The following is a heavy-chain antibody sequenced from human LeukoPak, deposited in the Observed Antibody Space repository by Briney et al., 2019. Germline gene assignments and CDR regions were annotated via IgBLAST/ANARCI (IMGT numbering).Heavy chain of an antibody. V-gene: IGHV3-30*18. Sequence: QPGRSLRLSCAASGFTFSSNGMHWVRQAPGKGLEWVAVISYDGSNKYYADSVKGRFTISRDNSKNTLYLQMNSLRAEDTAVYYCAKGWDLWGQGTLVTVSS. CDR2: ISYDGSNK. CDR1: GFTFSSNG. J-gene: IGHJ5*02. CDR3: AKGWDL.